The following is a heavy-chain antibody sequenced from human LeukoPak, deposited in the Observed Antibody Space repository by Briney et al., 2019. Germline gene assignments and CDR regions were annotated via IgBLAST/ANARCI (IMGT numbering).Heavy chain of an antibody. V-gene: IGHV3-48*03. D-gene: IGHD3-10*01. J-gene: IGHJ4*02. CDR1: GFSFSSYE. Sequence: GGSLRLSCAASGFSFSSYEMNWVRQAPGKGLEWISYINSNGRNIDYADSVRGRFTISRDNAENSLFLQLNSLRAADTAVIYCLCLWFGKGVYWGRGTLVTVSS. CDR2: INSNGRNI. CDR3: LCLWFGKGVY.